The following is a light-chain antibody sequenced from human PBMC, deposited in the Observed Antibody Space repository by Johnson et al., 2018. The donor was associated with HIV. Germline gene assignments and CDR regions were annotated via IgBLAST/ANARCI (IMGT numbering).Light chain of an antibody. CDR1: TSNIGSNT. J-gene: IGLJ1*01. CDR2: RNH. CDR3: AAWDDSLNGSYV. V-gene: IGLV1-44*01. Sequence: QSVLTQPPSASEPPGQRVTISCSGSTSNIGSNTVSWYQQLPGTAPKLLIYRNHQRPSGVPDRISGSKSGTSASLAISGLQAEDEADYYCAAWDDSLNGSYVFGTGTKFTVL.